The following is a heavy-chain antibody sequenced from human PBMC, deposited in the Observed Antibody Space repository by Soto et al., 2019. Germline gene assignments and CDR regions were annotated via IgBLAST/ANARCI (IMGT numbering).Heavy chain of an antibody. Sequence: QVQLQQWGAGLLKPSETLSLTCAVYGGSFSTDYWSLIRQPPGKGLEWIGEINHSGRTKYNPSLKSRVTISVETPKHQFSLKLNSVTAADTAGYYCAGAAWYSIDYWGQGMLVTVSP. V-gene: IGHV4-34*01. D-gene: IGHD6-13*01. CDR3: AGAAWYSIDY. J-gene: IGHJ4*02. CDR1: GGSFSTDY. CDR2: INHSGRT.